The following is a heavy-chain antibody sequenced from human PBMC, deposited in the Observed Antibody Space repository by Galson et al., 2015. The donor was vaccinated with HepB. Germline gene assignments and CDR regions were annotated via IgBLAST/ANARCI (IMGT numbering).Heavy chain of an antibody. CDR3: ASDPPSSGYAFYT. J-gene: IGHJ3*02. CDR2: IWSDGSNK. V-gene: IGHV3-33*01. Sequence: SLRLSCAASGFTFSTHAMHWVRQAPGRGLEWVAFIWSDGSNKYYADSVKGRFTISKDNSKNTLYLQMNSLRAEDTALYYCASDPPSSGYAFYTWGQGTMVTVSS. D-gene: IGHD1-14*01. CDR1: GFTFSTHA.